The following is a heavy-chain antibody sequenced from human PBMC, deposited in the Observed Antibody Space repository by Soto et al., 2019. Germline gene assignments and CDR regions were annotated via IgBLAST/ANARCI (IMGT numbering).Heavy chain of an antibody. J-gene: IGHJ4*02. CDR3: ASGNYSGYQFDY. V-gene: IGHV4-39*01. Sequence: SETLSPTCTVPGGSISSSSYYWGWIRQPPGKGLEWIGSIYYSGSTHYNPSLKSRVTISVDTSKNQFSLRLSSVTAADTAVYYCASGNYSGYQFDYWGQGTLVTVSS. CDR1: GGSISSSSYY. D-gene: IGHD5-12*01. CDR2: IYYSGST.